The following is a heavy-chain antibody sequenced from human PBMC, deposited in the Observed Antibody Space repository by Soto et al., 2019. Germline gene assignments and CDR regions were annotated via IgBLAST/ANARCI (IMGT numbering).Heavy chain of an antibody. Sequence: QVQLQESGPGLVKPSQTLSLTCTVTGGSMTSGDQYWTWIRHRPGEGLEWFGYINPRGSLYYNPSLKSRVSMSVDTSKNQFSLNLSSVTAADTAVYYCARELPQRQGRNMDVWGQGTTVTVSS. CDR2: INPRGSL. V-gene: IGHV4-31*03. D-gene: IGHD1-1*01. CDR3: ARELPQRQGRNMDV. J-gene: IGHJ6*02. CDR1: GGSMTSGDQY.